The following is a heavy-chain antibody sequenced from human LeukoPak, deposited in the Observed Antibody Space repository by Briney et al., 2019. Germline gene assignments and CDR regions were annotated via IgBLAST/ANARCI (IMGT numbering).Heavy chain of an antibody. Sequence: GGSLRLSCAASGFTLSSYGMHWVRQAPGKGLEWVALIWYDGSNKHYTDSVKGRFTISRDNSKNTLYLQMNSLRAEDTAVYYCARGQYSPDYWGQGTLVTVSS. J-gene: IGHJ4*02. D-gene: IGHD2-15*01. CDR3: ARGQYSPDY. V-gene: IGHV3-33*01. CDR1: GFTLSSYG. CDR2: IWYDGSNK.